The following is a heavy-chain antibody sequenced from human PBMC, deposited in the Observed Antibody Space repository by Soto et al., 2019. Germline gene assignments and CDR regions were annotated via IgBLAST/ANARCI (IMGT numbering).Heavy chain of an antibody. V-gene: IGHV1-69*12. D-gene: IGHD5-12*01. CDR2: IIPIFGTV. Sequence: QVQLVQSGAEVKKPGSSVKVSCKTSGGTFSNYPISWVRQAPGQGLEWMGGIIPIFGTVNYAKKYQGIVTTTADESKSKDYMELSSLRSEATAVYYCSRANNRWLQLWYFDLLGRGTLVTVSS. J-gene: IGHJ2*01. CDR3: SRANNRWLQLWYFDL. CDR1: GGTFSNYP.